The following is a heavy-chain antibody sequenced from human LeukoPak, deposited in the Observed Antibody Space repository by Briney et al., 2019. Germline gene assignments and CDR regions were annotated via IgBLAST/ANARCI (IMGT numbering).Heavy chain of an antibody. Sequence: ASVKVSCKASGYTFTSYYMHWVRQAPGRGLEWMGIINPSGGSTSYAQKFQGRVTMTRDTSTSTVYMELSSLRSEDTAVYYCARELAMTTVTHDFDYWGQGTLVTVSS. D-gene: IGHD4-17*01. V-gene: IGHV1-46*03. CDR3: ARELAMTTVTHDFDY. CDR2: INPSGGST. J-gene: IGHJ4*02. CDR1: GYTFTSYY.